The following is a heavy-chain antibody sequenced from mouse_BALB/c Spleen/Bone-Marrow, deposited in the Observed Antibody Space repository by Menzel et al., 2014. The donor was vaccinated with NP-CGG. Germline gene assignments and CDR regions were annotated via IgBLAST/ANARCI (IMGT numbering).Heavy chain of an antibody. J-gene: IGHJ3*01. CDR3: TRLHYYGYSAY. Sequence: EVQLQESGGSLVQPGGSLKLSCAASGFDFSRYWMSWVRQAPGKGLEWIGEINPDSSTINYTPSLKDKFIISRDNAKNALYLQKSKVRSEDTALYYCTRLHYYGYSAYWGQGTLVTVST. D-gene: IGHD1-2*01. CDR2: INPDSSTI. V-gene: IGHV4-1*02. CDR1: GFDFSRYW.